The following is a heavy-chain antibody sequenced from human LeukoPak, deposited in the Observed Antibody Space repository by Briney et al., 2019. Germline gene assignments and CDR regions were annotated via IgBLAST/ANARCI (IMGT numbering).Heavy chain of an antibody. Sequence: ASVKVSCKASGYTFTSYYMHWVRQAPGQGLEWMGIINPSGGSTSYAQKFQGRVTITRNTSISTAYMELSSLRSEDTAVYYCARKPADTPYYWGYYMDVWGKGTTVTVSS. CDR1: GYTFTSYY. V-gene: IGHV1-46*01. J-gene: IGHJ6*03. CDR2: INPSGGST. CDR3: ARKPADTPYYWGYYMDV. D-gene: IGHD2-2*01.